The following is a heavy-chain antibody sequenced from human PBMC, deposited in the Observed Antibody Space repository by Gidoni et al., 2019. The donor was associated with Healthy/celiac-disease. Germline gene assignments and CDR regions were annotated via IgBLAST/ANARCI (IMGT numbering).Heavy chain of an antibody. CDR3: AKALQGGYFDTALDY. V-gene: IGHV3-30*18. Sequence: VQLVESGGGVVQPGRSLRLSGAASGFTFSSYGMHWVRQAPGKGLEWVAVISYDGSNKYYADSVKGRFTISRDNSKNTLYLQMNSLRAEDTAVYYCAKALQGGYFDTALDYWGQGTLVTVSS. D-gene: IGHD3-22*01. J-gene: IGHJ4*02. CDR1: GFTFSSYG. CDR2: ISYDGSNK.